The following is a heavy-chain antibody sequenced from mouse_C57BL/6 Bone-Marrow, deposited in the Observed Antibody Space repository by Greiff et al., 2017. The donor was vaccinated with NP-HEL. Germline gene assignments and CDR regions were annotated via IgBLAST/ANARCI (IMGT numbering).Heavy chain of an antibody. CDR2: IYPSDSET. V-gene: IGHV1-61*01. CDR1: GYTFTSYW. D-gene: IGHD1-1*01. Sequence: VQLQQPGAELVRPGSSVKLSCKASGYTFTSYWMDWVKQRPGQGLEWIGNIYPSDSETHYNQKFKDKATLTVDKSSSTAHMQLSSLTSEDSAVYYCARGDYGSSYFDYWGQGTTLTVSS. J-gene: IGHJ2*01. CDR3: ARGDYGSSYFDY.